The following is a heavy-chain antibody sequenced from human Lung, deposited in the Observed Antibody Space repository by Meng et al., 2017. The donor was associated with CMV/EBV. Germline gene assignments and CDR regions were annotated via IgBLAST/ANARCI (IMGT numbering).Heavy chain of an antibody. D-gene: IGHD5-18*01. Sequence: GSLRLXCTVSGGSMSSSSYYWAWIRQPPGRGLVWIGSVYYRGGTYYSPSLNSQITISVDTAKRQFSLRLSSVSAADTAVYYYARHSPVYSYGEGWFDSXGQGXLVTVSS. V-gene: IGHV4-39*01. CDR2: VYYRGGT. CDR1: GGSMSSSSYY. J-gene: IGHJ5*01. CDR3: ARHSPVYSYGEGWFDS.